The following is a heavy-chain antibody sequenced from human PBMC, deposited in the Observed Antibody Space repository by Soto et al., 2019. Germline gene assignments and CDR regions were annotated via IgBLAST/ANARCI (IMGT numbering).Heavy chain of an antibody. Sequence: ASVKVSCKASGYTFTGYHMHWVRQAPGQGLEWMGWINPNSGGTNYAQKFQGRVTMTRDTSISTAYMEVSRLRSDDTAVYYCARDRRFYDICTYHIAADSFDVWGQGTMVTVS. CDR1: GYTFTGYH. V-gene: IGHV1-2*02. CDR3: ARDRRFYDICTYHIAADSFDV. D-gene: IGHD3-22*01. CDR2: INPNSGGT. J-gene: IGHJ3*01.